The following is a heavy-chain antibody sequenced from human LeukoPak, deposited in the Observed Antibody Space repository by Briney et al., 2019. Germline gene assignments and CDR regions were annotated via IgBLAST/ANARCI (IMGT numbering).Heavy chain of an antibody. CDR3: ARVYDYVWGSYVY. CDR1: GYTFTVYY. J-gene: IGHJ4*02. D-gene: IGHD3-16*01. CDR2: INPNSGGT. Sequence: ASVKVSFKASGYTFTVYYIHWGRQGPGQGGGWVGWINPNSGGTNYAQKFQGRVTMTRDTSISTAYMELSRLRSDDTAVYYCARVYDYVWGSYVYWGQGTLVTVSS. V-gene: IGHV1-2*02.